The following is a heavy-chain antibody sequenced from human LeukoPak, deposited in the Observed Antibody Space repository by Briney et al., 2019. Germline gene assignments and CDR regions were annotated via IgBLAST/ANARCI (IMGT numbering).Heavy chain of an antibody. CDR1: GFTFSSYW. CDR2: IKHDGSEK. Sequence: QTGGSLRLSCAASGFTFSSYWMSWVRQAPGKGLEWVANIKHDGSEKNYVDSVKGRFIISRDNAKNSLYLQMNSLRVEDTAVYFCAKDPGHCTTTFCYTNYWGQGTLVTVSS. J-gene: IGHJ4*02. V-gene: IGHV3-7*04. CDR3: AKDPGHCTTTFCYTNY. D-gene: IGHD2-2*02.